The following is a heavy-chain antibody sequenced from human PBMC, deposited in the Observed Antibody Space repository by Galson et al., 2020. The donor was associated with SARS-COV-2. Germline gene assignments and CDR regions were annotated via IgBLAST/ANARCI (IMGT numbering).Heavy chain of an antibody. V-gene: IGHV3-23*01. J-gene: IGHJ4*02. CDR3: AKDYDILTGPI. CDR1: GFAFSNYA. D-gene: IGHD3-9*01. Sequence: GGSLRLSCAASGFAFSNYALSWVRQAPGRGLEWVSAISARGDATYYADSVKGRFTISRDNSKNTLYLQMNSLRAEDTAVYYCAKDYDILTGPIWGQGTLVTVS. CDR2: ISARGDAT.